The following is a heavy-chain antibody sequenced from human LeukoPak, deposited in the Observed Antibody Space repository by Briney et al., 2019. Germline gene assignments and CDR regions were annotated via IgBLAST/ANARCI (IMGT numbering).Heavy chain of an antibody. D-gene: IGHD5-18*01. CDR1: AASISSYY. J-gene: IGHJ4*02. Sequence: PSASLSLTCSVSAASISSYYWSWISLPPGKGMEWIGYNYYTGATYYNPSLKSRVTISLYTSKNQFSLKLSSVYAADADVYYCARAGYSYGTGYYFDYWSQGALVTVSS. V-gene: IGHV4-59*12. CDR3: ARAGYSYGTGYYFDY. CDR2: NYYTGAT.